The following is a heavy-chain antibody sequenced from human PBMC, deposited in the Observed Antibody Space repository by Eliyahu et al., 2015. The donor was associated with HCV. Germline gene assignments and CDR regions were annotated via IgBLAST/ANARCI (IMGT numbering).Heavy chain of an antibody. CDR3: ASVLPTVTIEYYFDY. J-gene: IGHJ4*02. V-gene: IGHV4-39*01. Sequence: QLQLQESGPGLVKPSETLSLTCXVSGXXISXSSYYWGWIRQPPGKGLEWIGSIYYSGSTYYNPSLKSRVTISVDTSKNQFSLKLSSVTAADTAVYYCASVLPTVTIEYYFDYWGQGTLVTVSS. D-gene: IGHD4-11*01. CDR2: IYYSGST. CDR1: GXXISXSSYY.